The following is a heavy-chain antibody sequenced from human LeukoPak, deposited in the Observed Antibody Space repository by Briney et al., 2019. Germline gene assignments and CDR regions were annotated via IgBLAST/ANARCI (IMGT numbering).Heavy chain of an antibody. D-gene: IGHD3-22*01. V-gene: IGHV1-18*01. CDR3: ARDIPYYYDSSGYYYDDY. Sequence: GASVKVSCKASGYTFTSYGISWVRQAPGQGLEWMGWISAYNGNTNYAQKLQGRVTMTTDTSTSTAYMELRSLRSDDTAVYYCARDIPYYYDSSGYYYDDYWGQGTLVTVSS. CDR2: ISAYNGNT. CDR1: GYTFTSYG. J-gene: IGHJ4*02.